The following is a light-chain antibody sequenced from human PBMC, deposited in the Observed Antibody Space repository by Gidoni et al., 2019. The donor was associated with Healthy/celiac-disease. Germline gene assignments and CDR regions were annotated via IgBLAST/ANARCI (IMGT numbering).Light chain of an antibody. CDR3: QQYNSYWT. J-gene: IGKJ1*01. V-gene: IGKV1-5*03. Sequence: DIQLTQYPSTLSASVGDRVTITCRASQSISSWLAWYHQKPGKAPKLLIYKASSLERGVQSRVSGSGSGTEFTLTISSMQNEDFATYYCQQYNSYWTFGQXTKVEFK. CDR1: QSISSW. CDR2: KAS.